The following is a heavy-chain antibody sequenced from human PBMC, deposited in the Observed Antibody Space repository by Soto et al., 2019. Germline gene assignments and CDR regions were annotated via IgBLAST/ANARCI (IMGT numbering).Heavy chain of an antibody. D-gene: IGHD4-17*01. CDR1: GYTFTSYG. CDR3: ATETTVTTGYSYYYYYGMDV. Sequence: ASVKVSCKASGYTFTSYGISWVRQAPGQGRERMGWISAYNGNTNYAQKLQGRVTMTTDTSTSTAYMELRSLRSDDTAVYYCATETTVTTGYSYYYYYGMDVWGQGTTVTVSS. CDR2: ISAYNGNT. J-gene: IGHJ6*02. V-gene: IGHV1-18*01.